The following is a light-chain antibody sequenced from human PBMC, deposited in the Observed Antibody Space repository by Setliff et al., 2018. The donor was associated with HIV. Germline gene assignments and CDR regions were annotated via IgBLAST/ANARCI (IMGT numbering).Light chain of an antibody. V-gene: IGLV2-14*03. J-gene: IGLJ2*01. Sequence: QSALPQPASVSGSPGQSITISCTGTSSDVGAYKYVSWYQQHPGKAPKIMIFDVSNRPSGVSNRFSGSKSGNTASLTISGLQAEDEADYFCSAYTARSILFGGGTKVTVL. CDR3: SAYTARSIL. CDR1: SSDVGAYKY. CDR2: DVS.